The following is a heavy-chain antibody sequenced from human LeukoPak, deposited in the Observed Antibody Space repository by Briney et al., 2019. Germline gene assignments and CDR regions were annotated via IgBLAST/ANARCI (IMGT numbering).Heavy chain of an antibody. Sequence: PSETLSLTCAVYGGSFSGYYWSWIRQPPGKGLEWIGEINHSGSTNYSPSLKSRVTISVDTSKNQFSLKLSSVTAADTAVYYCASRENLRPHAYYDILTGYPHYYYGMDVWGQGTTVTVSS. CDR3: ASRENLRPHAYYDILTGYPHYYYGMDV. V-gene: IGHV4-34*01. D-gene: IGHD3-9*01. CDR2: INHSGST. CDR1: GGSFSGYY. J-gene: IGHJ6*02.